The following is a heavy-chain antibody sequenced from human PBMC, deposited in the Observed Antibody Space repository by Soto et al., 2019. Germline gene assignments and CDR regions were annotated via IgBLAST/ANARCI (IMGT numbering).Heavy chain of an antibody. D-gene: IGHD2-15*01. CDR3: ARGSCSGGSCYMTYYYYGMDV. Sequence: ASVKVSCKASGGTFSSYAISWVRQAPGQGLEWMGGIIPIFGTANYAQKFQGRVTMTRDTSTSTVYMELSSLRSEDTAVYYCARGSCSGGSCYMTYYYYGMDVWGQGTTVTVSS. CDR2: IIPIFGTA. V-gene: IGHV1-69*05. CDR1: GGTFSSYA. J-gene: IGHJ6*02.